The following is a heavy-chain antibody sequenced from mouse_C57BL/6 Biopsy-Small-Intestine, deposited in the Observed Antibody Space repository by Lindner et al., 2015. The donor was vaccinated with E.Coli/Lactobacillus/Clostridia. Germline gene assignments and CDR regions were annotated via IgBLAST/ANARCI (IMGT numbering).Heavy chain of an antibody. J-gene: IGHJ4*01. V-gene: IGHV5-17*01. CDR1: GFTFSDYG. Sequence: VQLQESGGGLVRPGGSLKLSCVASGFTFSDYGMHWVRQAPEKGLEWIAYINSGGSTIYYADTMKGRFTISRDNAKNTLFLQLTSLRSEDTAMYYCARPHYYSMDYWGQGTSVTVSS. CDR2: INSGGSTI. CDR3: ARPHYYSMDY.